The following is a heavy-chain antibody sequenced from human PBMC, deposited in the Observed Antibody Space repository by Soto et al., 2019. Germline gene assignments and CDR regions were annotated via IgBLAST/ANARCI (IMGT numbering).Heavy chain of an antibody. D-gene: IGHD3-22*01. CDR2: FIPIFRTL. Sequence: QVQLIQSEAEVKKPGSSVRVSCTASGGIFGSHGFSLVRQAPGQRLEWVGGFIPIFRTLTYTEKFQARLRIAADESTNTVYLDLSSLTYEDTAVYYCVRDRRIYYSDPHDEFVASDYEVWGQGTMVSVSS. CDR3: VRDRRIYYSDPHDEFVASDYEV. V-gene: IGHV1-69*01. J-gene: IGHJ3*01. CDR1: GGIFGSHG.